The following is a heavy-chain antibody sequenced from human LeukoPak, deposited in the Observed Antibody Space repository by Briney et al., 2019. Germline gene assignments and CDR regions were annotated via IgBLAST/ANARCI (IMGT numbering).Heavy chain of an antibody. Sequence: PGGSLRLSCAASGFTLSSNYMSWVRQAPGKGLEGVSVIYSGGSTYYADSVKRRFTISRDNSKNTLYLQMNSLRAEDTAVYYCARDVLDPWGQGTLVTVSS. V-gene: IGHV3-53*01. J-gene: IGHJ5*02. CDR1: GFTLSSNY. CDR3: ARDVLDP. CDR2: IYSGGST.